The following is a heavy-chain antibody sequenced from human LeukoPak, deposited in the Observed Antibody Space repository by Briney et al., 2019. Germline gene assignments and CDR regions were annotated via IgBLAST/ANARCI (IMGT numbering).Heavy chain of an antibody. V-gene: IGHV4-4*02. D-gene: IGHD1-26*01. J-gene: IGHJ4*02. Sequence: PSETLSLTCGVSGGSITSTNWWSWVRQPPGQGLEWIGEISLTGRTNYNPSLIGRVIMSLDESRNRLSLTLTSVTAADTAMYYCTRGSGPYCPFGYWGQGTLVVVPS. CDR1: GGSITSTNW. CDR3: TRGSGPYCPFGY. CDR2: ISLTGRT.